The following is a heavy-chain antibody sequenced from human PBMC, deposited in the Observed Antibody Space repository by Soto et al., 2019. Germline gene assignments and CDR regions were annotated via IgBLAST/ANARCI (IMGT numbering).Heavy chain of an antibody. J-gene: IGHJ6*03. CDR1: GYTFTSYY. V-gene: IGHV1-46*03. Sequence: ASVKVSCKASGYTFTSYYMHWVRQAPGQGLEWMGIINPSGGSTSYAQKFQGRVTMTRDTSTSTVYMELSSLRSEDTAVYYCARGVPLTYYDFWSGYYPPDYYYYYMDVWGKGTTVTVSS. D-gene: IGHD3-3*01. CDR2: INPSGGST. CDR3: ARGVPLTYYDFWSGYYPPDYYYYYMDV.